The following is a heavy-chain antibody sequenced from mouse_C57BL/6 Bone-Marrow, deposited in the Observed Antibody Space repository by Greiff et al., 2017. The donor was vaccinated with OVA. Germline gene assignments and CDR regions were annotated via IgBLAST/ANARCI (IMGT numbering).Heavy chain of an antibody. D-gene: IGHD1-1*02. CDR3: ARDADYGYAMDY. CDR2: RRNKANDYTT. Sequence: DVKLVESGGGLVQSGRSLRLSCATSGFTFSDFYMEWVRQAPGKGLEWIAARRNKANDYTTEYSASVKGRFIVSRDTSQSILYLQMNALRAEDTAIYYCARDADYGYAMDYWGQGTSVTVAS. J-gene: IGHJ4*01. CDR1: GFTFSDFY. V-gene: IGHV7-1*01.